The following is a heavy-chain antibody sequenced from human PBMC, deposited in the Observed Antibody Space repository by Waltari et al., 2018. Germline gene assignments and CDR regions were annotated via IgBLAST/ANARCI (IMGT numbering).Heavy chain of an antibody. CDR3: TKEEVGGGSYRASPLTG. CDR1: GFILEDYS. CDR2: IPGNIGNI. Sequence: EVQLVESGGGLGQPGGSLTLSCTTSGFILEDYSIHWVRQRPGRGVEGVAGIPGNIGNIGYADSVKGRFSISRDNGRSAVYLQLNSLRLEDTALYYCTKEEVGGGSYRASPLTGWGQGTLVSVSS. D-gene: IGHD3-16*02. J-gene: IGHJ4*02. V-gene: IGHV3-9*01.